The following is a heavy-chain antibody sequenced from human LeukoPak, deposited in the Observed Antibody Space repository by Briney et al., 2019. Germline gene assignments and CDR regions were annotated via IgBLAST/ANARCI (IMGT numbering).Heavy chain of an antibody. D-gene: IGHD6-13*01. CDR2: VSAYNGNT. CDR3: ARVGSQQLVIQPFDY. J-gene: IGHJ4*02. CDR1: GYTFTTYG. V-gene: IGHV1-18*01. Sequence: ASVKVSCKASGYTFTTYGISWVRQAPGQGLEWMGWVSAYNGNTNYAQKLQGGVTMTTDTSANTAYMELGSLRSDDTAVYYCARVGSQQLVIQPFDYWGQGTLVTVSS.